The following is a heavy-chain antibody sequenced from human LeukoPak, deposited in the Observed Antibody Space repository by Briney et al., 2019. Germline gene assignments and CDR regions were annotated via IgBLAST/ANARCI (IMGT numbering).Heavy chain of an antibody. CDR2: ISGSGGST. CDR3: AKSGTTVTLNWLDP. D-gene: IGHD4-11*01. CDR1: GFTFSGYA. Sequence: GGSLRLSCAASGFTFSGYAMSWVRQAPGKGLEWVSVISGSGGSTYYADSVKGRFTISRDNSKNTLYLQMNSLRAEDTAVYYCAKSGTTVTLNWLDPWGQGILVTVSS. J-gene: IGHJ5*02. V-gene: IGHV3-23*01.